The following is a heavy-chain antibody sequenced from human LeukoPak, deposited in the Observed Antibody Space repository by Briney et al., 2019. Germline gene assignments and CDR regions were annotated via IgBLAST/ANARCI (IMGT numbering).Heavy chain of an antibody. D-gene: IGHD4-11*01. V-gene: IGHV4-30-4*08. Sequence: SETLSLTCTVYGGYISSSSYYWGWIRQPPGKGLEWIGYIYYSGSTYYNPSLKSRVTISVDTSKNQFSLKLSSVTAADTAVYYCARETTVTTGIDYWGQGTLVTVSS. CDR1: GGYISSSSYY. CDR3: ARETTVTTGIDY. CDR2: IYYSGST. J-gene: IGHJ4*02.